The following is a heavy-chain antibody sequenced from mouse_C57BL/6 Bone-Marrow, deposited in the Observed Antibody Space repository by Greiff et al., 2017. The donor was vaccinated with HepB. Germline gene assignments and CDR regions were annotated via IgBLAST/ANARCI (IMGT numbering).Heavy chain of an antibody. Sequence: VKLQQPGAELVRPGSSVKLSCKASGYTFTSYWMDWVKQRPGQGLEWIGNIYPSDSETHYNQKFKDKATLTVDKSSSTAYMQLSSLTSEDSAVYYCAGGIYYYGSSYDWYFDVWGTGTTVTVSS. CDR3: AGGIYYYGSSYDWYFDV. J-gene: IGHJ1*03. D-gene: IGHD1-1*01. CDR1: GYTFTSYW. CDR2: IYPSDSET. V-gene: IGHV1-61*01.